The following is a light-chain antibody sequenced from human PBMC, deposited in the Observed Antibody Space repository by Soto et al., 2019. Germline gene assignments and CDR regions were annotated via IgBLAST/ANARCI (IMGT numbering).Light chain of an antibody. J-gene: IGKJ5*01. Sequence: EILMTQSPDTLSMSPGESATLSCRASQRVYSNLAWYQQRPGQAPRLLIYGASTRATGVPTRFSSRGSGTEVTLTISSMQSEDFEVYYCQQYTNWPPNTFGQGTRLEMK. CDR3: QQYTNWPPNT. CDR2: GAS. CDR1: QRVYSN. V-gene: IGKV3-15*01.